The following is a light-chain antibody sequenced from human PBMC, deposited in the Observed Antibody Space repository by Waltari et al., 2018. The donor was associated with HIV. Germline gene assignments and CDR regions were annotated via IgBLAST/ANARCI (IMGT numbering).Light chain of an antibody. J-gene: IGLJ2*01. Sequence: QSVLTQPPSVSGAPGQRVTISCTGSSSNIGAGYDVHWSQQLPGTAPKLRIYVNSNRPSGVPDRFAGSKSGTSASLAITGLQAEDEADYYCQSYDSSLSGVVFGGGTKLTVL. CDR2: VNS. V-gene: IGLV1-40*01. CDR3: QSYDSSLSGVV. CDR1: SSNIGAGYD.